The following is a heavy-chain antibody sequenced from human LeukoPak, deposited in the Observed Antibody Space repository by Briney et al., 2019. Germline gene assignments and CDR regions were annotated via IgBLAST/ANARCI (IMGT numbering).Heavy chain of an antibody. CDR2: ISSSGSTI. V-gene: IGHV3-11*04. J-gene: IGHJ4*02. CDR3: AREYYYGSGSYDY. CDR1: GFTFSDYY. Sequence: PGGSLRLSCVASGFTFSDYYMSWIRQAPGKGLEWVSYISSSGSTIYYADSVKGRFTISRDNAKNSLYLQMNSLRAEDTAVYYCAREYYYGSGSYDYWGQGTLVTVSS. D-gene: IGHD3-10*01.